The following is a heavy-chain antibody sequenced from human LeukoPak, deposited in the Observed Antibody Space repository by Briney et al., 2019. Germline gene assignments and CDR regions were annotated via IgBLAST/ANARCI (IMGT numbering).Heavy chain of an antibody. CDR2: IYTSGST. D-gene: IGHD3-10*01. V-gene: IGHV4-4*09. Sequence: KPSETLSLTCTVSGGSISSYYWSWIRQPPGKGLEWIGYIYTSGSTNYNPSLKSRVTIPVDTSKNQFSLKLSSVTAADTAVYYCARGGAYSLSYFDPWGQGTLVTVSS. CDR1: GGSISSYY. J-gene: IGHJ5*02. CDR3: ARGGAYSLSYFDP.